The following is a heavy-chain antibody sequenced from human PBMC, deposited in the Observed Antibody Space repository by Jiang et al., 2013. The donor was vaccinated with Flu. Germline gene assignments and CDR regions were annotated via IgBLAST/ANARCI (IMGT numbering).Heavy chain of an antibody. D-gene: IGHD6-13*01. CDR1: GFTFGDYA. Sequence: LSCTASGFTFGDYAMSWFPARLQGRGLEWVGFIRSKAYGGTTEYAASVKGRFTISRDDSKSIAYLQMNSLKTEDTAVYYCTREDSSSWYVHYYYYMDVWGKGTTVTVSS. CDR3: TREDSSSWYVHYYYYMDV. V-gene: IGHV3-49*03. CDR2: IRSKAYGGTT. J-gene: IGHJ6*03.